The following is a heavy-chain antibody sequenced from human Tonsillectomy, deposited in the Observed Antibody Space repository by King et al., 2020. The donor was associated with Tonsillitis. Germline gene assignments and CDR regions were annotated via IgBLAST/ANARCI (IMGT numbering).Heavy chain of an antibody. V-gene: IGHV3-23*04. J-gene: IGHJ6*03. CDR1: GFTFSSYA. Sequence: VQLVESGGGLVQPGGSLRLSCAASGFTFSSYAMSWVRQAPGKGLEWVSAISSSGDNTYYADSVKGRFIISRDSSKNTLYLQMNSLRAEDTAVYYGAKDLGGGYDILTGYYYYYYMDVWGKGTTVTVSS. D-gene: IGHD3-9*01. CDR3: AKDLGGGYDILTGYYYYYYMDV. CDR2: ISSSGDNT.